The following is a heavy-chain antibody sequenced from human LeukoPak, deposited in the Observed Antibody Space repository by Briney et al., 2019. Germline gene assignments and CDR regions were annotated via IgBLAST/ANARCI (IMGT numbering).Heavy chain of an antibody. J-gene: IGHJ4*02. V-gene: IGHV1-69*13. CDR1: GGTFSSYA. CDR3: ARQTGYSSGWFPFRY. D-gene: IGHD6-19*01. CDR2: IIPIFGTE. Sequence: SVKVSCKASGGTFSSYAISWVRQAPGQGLEWMGGIIPIFGTENYAQKFQGRVTITPDESTSTAYMELSRLRSADTAVYYCARQTGYSSGWFPFRYWGQGTLVTVSS.